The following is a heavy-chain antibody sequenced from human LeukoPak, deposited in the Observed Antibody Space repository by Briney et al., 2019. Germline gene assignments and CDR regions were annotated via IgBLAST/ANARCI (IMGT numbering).Heavy chain of an antibody. CDR2: IYGTRST. CDR3: AREARGSNGFYYNF. CDR1: GYPLGKNYY. Sequence: SETLSLTCAVSGYPLGKNYYWGWIRQPPGKGLEWIGRIYGTRSTSYNPSLMNRVTMSVDTSRNHFSLQLTSVTAADTAVYYCAREARGSNGFYYNFWGQGTLVAVSS. D-gene: IGHD3-22*01. J-gene: IGHJ4*02. V-gene: IGHV4-38-2*02.